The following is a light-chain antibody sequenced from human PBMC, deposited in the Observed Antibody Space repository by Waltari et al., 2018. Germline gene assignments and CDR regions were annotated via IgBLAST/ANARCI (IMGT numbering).Light chain of an antibody. Sequence: QAVLTQPASLSASPGASVSLTCTLRSGISVGTYKIYWYQQRPGSPPQFLVKYRSDSTNERGSGVPSRFSGSRDTSANAGILLISGLQSEDEADYYCMILHNNAVVCGGGTRLTVL. J-gene: IGLJ3*02. CDR2: YRSDSTN. CDR1: SGISVGTYK. V-gene: IGLV5-45*01. CDR3: MILHNNAVV.